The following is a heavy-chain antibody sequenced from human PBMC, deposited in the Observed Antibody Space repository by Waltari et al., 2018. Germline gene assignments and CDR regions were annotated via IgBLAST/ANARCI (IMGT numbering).Heavy chain of an antibody. CDR1: GYSFTSYW. CDR2: IYPGDSDT. J-gene: IGHJ3*02. CDR3: ARHGHYDFWSGYYGGRAFDI. V-gene: IGHV5-51*01. Sequence: EVQLVQSGAEVKKPGESLKISCKGSGYSFTSYWIGWVRQMPGKGLEWMGIIYPGDSDTSYSPSFQGQVTISADKSISTAYLQWSSLKASDTAMYYCARHGHYDFWSGYYGGRAFDIWGQGTMVTVSS. D-gene: IGHD3-3*01.